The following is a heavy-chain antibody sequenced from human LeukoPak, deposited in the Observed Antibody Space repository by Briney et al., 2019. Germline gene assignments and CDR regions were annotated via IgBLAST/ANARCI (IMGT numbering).Heavy chain of an antibody. Sequence: ASVKVSCKASGYIFTNYGISWARQAPGQGLEWMGWISDHNGTPNYAQKFEGRVTMTTDTSTSTAYMELTSLTSDDTAVYYCVRDSVLGAPYTDHWGQGTLVTVSS. CDR3: VRDSVLGAPYTDH. D-gene: IGHD3-3*02. CDR1: GYIFTNYG. V-gene: IGHV1-18*01. J-gene: IGHJ5*02. CDR2: ISDHNGTP.